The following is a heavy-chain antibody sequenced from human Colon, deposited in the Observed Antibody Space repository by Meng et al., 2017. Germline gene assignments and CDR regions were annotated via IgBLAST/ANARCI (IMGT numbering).Heavy chain of an antibody. V-gene: IGHV3-30*04. CDR3: AKDGDIGFTDFDY. CDR2: ISKDGTKQ. D-gene: IGHD7-27*01. CDR1: GFTFSRYA. Sequence: VWVGEAGGSVGQPGGSLRLSCTTSGFTFSRYAAHWVRQSAGKGLEWLAVISKDGTKQYYADSVKGRFTFSRDNSKNILYLQMNSLRAEDSALYYCAKDGDIGFTDFDYWGQGTLVTVSS. J-gene: IGHJ4*02.